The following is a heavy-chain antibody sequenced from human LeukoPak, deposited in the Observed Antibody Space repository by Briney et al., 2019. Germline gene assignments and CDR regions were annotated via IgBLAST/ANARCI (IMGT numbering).Heavy chain of an antibody. CDR3: ARRYCSGGSCIPDY. J-gene: IGHJ4*02. D-gene: IGHD2-15*01. CDR1: GYTFTGYY. CDR2: VNPKTGAT. Sequence: ASVKVSCKASGYTFTGYYMHWVRRAPEQGLQWMGWVNPKTGATVYAQNFQGRVTMTRDTSIRTAYMQLSGLTSDDTAVYYCARRYCSGGSCIPDYWGQGTLVTVSS. V-gene: IGHV1-2*02.